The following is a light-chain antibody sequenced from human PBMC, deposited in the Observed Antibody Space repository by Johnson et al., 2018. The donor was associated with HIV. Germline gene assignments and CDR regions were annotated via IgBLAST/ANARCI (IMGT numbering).Light chain of an antibody. CDR3: GTWDSSLSAHYV. CDR2: EKN. V-gene: IGLV1-51*02. Sequence: QSVLTQPPSVSAAPGQKVNISCSGSSSNIGNNYVSWYQQLPGTAPKLLIYEKNKRPSGIPDRFSASKSGTSATLGITGLQTGDEADYYCGTWDSSLSAHYVFGTGTQVTVL. CDR1: SSNIGNNY. J-gene: IGLJ1*01.